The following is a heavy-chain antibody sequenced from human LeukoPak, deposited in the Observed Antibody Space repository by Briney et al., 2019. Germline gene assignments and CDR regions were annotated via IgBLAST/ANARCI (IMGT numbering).Heavy chain of an antibody. V-gene: IGHV4-4*07. CDR2: IYTSGST. D-gene: IGHD3-22*01. Sequence: SETLSLTCTVSGASISGYSWSWIRQPAGKGLEWIGRIYTSGSTNYNPSLKSRVTMSVDTSKNQFSLKLSSVTAADTAVYYCARDKRPNHYYDIGSHFDYWGQGTLVTVSS. CDR1: GASISGYS. CDR3: ARDKRPNHYYDIGSHFDY. J-gene: IGHJ4*02.